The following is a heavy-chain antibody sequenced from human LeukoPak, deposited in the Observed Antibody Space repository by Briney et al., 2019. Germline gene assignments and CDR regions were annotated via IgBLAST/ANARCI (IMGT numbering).Heavy chain of an antibody. V-gene: IGHV4-61*02. CDR3: ARDVGYGDPWLRGYYMDV. CDR1: GGSISSGSYY. D-gene: IGHD4-17*01. Sequence: SETLSLTCTVSGGSISSGSYYWSWIRQPAGKGLEWIGRIYTSGSTNYNPSLKSRVTISVDTSKNQFSLKLSSVTAADTAVYYCARDVGYGDPWLRGYYMDVWGKGTTVTVSS. J-gene: IGHJ6*03. CDR2: IYTSGST.